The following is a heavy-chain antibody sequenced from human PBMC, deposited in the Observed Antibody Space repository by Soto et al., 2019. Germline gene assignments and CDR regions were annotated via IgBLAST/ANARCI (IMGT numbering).Heavy chain of an antibody. Sequence: QVQLVQSGAEEKKPGASVKVSCKASGYTFTSYAMHWVRQAPGQRLEWMGWINAGNGNTKYSQKFQGRVTITRDTXXSTAYMELSSLRSEDTAVYYCARDLSERLVYGMDVWGQGTTVTVSS. CDR1: GYTFTSYA. CDR2: INAGNGNT. V-gene: IGHV1-3*05. J-gene: IGHJ6*02. CDR3: ARDLSERLVYGMDV. D-gene: IGHD6-6*01.